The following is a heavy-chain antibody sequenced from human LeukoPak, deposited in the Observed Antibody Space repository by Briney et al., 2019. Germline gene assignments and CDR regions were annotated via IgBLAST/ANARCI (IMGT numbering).Heavy chain of an antibody. J-gene: IGHJ4*02. CDR3: AGALGYSYGF. CDR1: GGSISGSNYY. CDR2: ISYSGST. D-gene: IGHD5-18*01. V-gene: IGHV4-39*07. Sequence: PSETLSLTCSVSGGSISGSNYYWGWIRQPPGKGLEWIGSISYSGSTYYNPSLKSRVTISVDTSKNQFSLKLSSVTAADTAVYYCAGALGYSYGFWGQGTLVTVSS.